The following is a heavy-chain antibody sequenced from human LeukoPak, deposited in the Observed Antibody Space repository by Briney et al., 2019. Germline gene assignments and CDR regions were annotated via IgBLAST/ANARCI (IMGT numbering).Heavy chain of an antibody. Sequence: GGSLRLSCAASGFTFSSYAMSWVRQAPGKGLEWVSAISGSGGSTYYADSVEGRFTISRDNSKNTLYLQMNSLRAEDTAVYYCAKSPSLRGATTLLDYWGQGTLVTVSS. CDR3: AKSPSLRGATTLLDY. J-gene: IGHJ4*02. CDR2: ISGSGGST. D-gene: IGHD1-26*01. CDR1: GFTFSSYA. V-gene: IGHV3-23*01.